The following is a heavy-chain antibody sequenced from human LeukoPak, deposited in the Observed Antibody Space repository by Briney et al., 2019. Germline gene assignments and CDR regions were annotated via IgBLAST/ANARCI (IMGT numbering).Heavy chain of an antibody. CDR2: IYPGDSDT. V-gene: IGHV5-51*01. CDR1: GYSFTSYW. D-gene: IGHD5-18*01. CDR3: ARHPDTAMVPSSGMDV. J-gene: IGHJ6*02. Sequence: GESLKISCKGSGYSFTSYWIGWVRQMPGKGLEWMGIIYPGDSDTRYSPSFQGQVTISADKSISTAYLQWSSLKASDTAMYYCARHPDTAMVPSSGMDVWGQGTTVTVPS.